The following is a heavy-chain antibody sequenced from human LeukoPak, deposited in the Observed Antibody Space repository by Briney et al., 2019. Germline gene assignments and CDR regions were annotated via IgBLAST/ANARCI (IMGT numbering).Heavy chain of an antibody. CDR2: ISGSAGST. D-gene: IGHD5-24*01. J-gene: IGHJ4*02. CDR3: TKGMATIRRHIDS. CDR1: GFAFSDCA. V-gene: IGHV3-23*01. Sequence: GGSLRLSCAASGFAFSDCAMSWVRQAPGRGLEWVSSISGSAGSTYYADSMKGRFTISRDNPKNTLHLEMNSLRAEDTAIYYCTKGMATIRRHIDSWGQGTLVTVSS.